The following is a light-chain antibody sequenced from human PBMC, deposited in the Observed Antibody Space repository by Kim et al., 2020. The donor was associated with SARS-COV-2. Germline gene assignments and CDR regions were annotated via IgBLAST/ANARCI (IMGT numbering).Light chain of an antibody. CDR3: QQRNNWPPAVT. J-gene: IGKJ4*01. Sequence: SAGEGATLSCRASQSISIHIAWYQQKPGQAPRLLIYDASIRASGIPDRFSGSGSGTDFTLTISSLEPEDFAIYYCQQRNNWPPAVTFGGGTKLEIK. CDR2: DAS. V-gene: IGKV3-11*01. CDR1: QSISIH.